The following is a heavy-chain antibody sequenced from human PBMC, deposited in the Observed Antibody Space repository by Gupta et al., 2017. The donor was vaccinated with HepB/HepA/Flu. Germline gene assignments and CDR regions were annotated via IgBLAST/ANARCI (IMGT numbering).Heavy chain of an antibody. D-gene: IGHD2-8*01. CDR1: GFSFTDHF. J-gene: IGHJ6*03. V-gene: IGHV1-46*01. CDR3: ARQLPRDCVNGVCPYLEV. Sequence: QVALVQSGPEVREPGASVKLTCKTSGFSFTDHFLHWVRQTPGRGLEWIGIHNPKDDSRTVSEKFVGRGMMTRDMTTTTIFLEVSRLNFEDTAIYYCARQLPRDCVNGVCPYLEVWGAGSSVSVSS. CDR2: HNPKDDSR.